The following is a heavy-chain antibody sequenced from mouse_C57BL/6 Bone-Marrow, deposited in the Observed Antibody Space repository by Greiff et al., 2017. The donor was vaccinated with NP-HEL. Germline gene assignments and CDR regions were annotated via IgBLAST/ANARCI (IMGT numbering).Heavy chain of an antibody. Sequence: VQLKESGPELVKPGASVKISCKASGYSFTGYYMNWVKQSPEKSLEWIGEINPSTGGTTYNQKFKAKATLTVDKSSSTAYMQLKSLTSEDSAVYYCASYGSSLYYFDYWGQGTTLTVSS. J-gene: IGHJ2*01. CDR2: INPSTGGT. D-gene: IGHD1-1*01. V-gene: IGHV1-42*01. CDR3: ASYGSSLYYFDY. CDR1: GYSFTGYY.